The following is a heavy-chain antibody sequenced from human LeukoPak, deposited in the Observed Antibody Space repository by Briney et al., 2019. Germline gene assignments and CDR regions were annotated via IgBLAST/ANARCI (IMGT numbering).Heavy chain of an antibody. CDR3: ARGHSIEPYYYYYYMDV. V-gene: IGHV4-38-2*02. D-gene: IGHD4-11*01. CDR2: IYHSGST. Sequence: SETLSLTCTVSGYSISSGYYWGWIRQPPGKGLEWIGSIYHSGSTYYNPSLKSRVTISVDTSKNQFSLELSSVTAADTAVYYCARGHSIEPYYYYYYMDVWGKETTVTVSS. CDR1: GYSISSGYY. J-gene: IGHJ6*03.